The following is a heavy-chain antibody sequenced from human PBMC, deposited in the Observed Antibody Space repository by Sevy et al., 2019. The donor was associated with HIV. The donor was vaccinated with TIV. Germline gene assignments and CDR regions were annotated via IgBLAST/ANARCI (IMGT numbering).Heavy chain of an antibody. J-gene: IGHJ4*02. V-gene: IGHV3-23*01. D-gene: IGHD3-22*01. CDR3: ARKYDSSGYFDC. CDR2: ISGSGGSGYKA. CDR1: GFTFTNYA. Sequence: GGSLRVSCAASGFTFTNYAMNWVRQAPGKGLEWVSGISGSGGSGYKAHYADSVKGRLTISRDDSKNSLYLQMNSLRAEDTALYYCARKYDSSGYFDCRGQGTLVTVSS.